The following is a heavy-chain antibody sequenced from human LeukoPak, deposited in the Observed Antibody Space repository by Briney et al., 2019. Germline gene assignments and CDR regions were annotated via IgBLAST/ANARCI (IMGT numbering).Heavy chain of an antibody. Sequence: GASVKVSCKASGGTFSSYAISWVRQAPGQGLEWMGRIIPIHGIANYAQKFQGRVTITADKSTSTAYMELSSLRSEDTAVYYCATEFYGSGSYYSVGWFDPWGQGTLVTVYS. V-gene: IGHV1-69*04. CDR2: IIPIHGIA. CDR1: GGTFSSYA. J-gene: IGHJ5*02. CDR3: ATEFYGSGSYYSVGWFDP. D-gene: IGHD3-10*01.